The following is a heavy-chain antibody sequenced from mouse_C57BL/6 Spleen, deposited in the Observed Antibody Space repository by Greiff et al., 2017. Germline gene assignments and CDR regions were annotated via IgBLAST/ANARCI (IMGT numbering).Heavy chain of an antibody. CDR2: IDPSDSYT. J-gene: IGHJ2*01. V-gene: IGHV1-59*01. CDR1: GYTFTSYW. D-gene: IGHD2-1*01. CDR3: ARGGNYGSVGDY. Sequence: VQLQQPGAELVRPGTSVKLSCKASGYTFTSYWMHWVKQRPGQGLEWIGVIDPSDSYTNYNQKFKGKATLTVDTSSSTAYMQLSSLTSEDSTVYYCARGGNYGSVGDYWGQGTTLTVSS.